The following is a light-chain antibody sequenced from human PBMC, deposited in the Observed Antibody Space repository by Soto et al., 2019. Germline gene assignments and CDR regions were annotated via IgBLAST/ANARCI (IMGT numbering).Light chain of an antibody. CDR3: QQSYSIPLT. Sequence: DIQMTQSPSSLSASVGDRVTITCRASQSISSYLNWYQQKPGKAPKLLIYTTSSLQSGVPSRFCGSGSGTDFTLTISSLQPEDFVTYYCQQSYSIPLTFGGGTKVEIK. V-gene: IGKV1-39*01. CDR1: QSISSY. J-gene: IGKJ4*01. CDR2: TTS.